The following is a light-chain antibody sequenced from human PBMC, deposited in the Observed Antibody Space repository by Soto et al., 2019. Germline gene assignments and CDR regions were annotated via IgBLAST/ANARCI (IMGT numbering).Light chain of an antibody. Sequence: EIVLTQSPATLSLSPGERASLSCRASQSVSSFLAWYQQKPGQAPRLLIYDTSNRATGIPARFSASGSGTDFTLTISSLEPDDFAVYSCQQRSNWPLTFGGGTKVEIK. CDR3: QQRSNWPLT. CDR2: DTS. J-gene: IGKJ4*01. CDR1: QSVSSF. V-gene: IGKV3-11*01.